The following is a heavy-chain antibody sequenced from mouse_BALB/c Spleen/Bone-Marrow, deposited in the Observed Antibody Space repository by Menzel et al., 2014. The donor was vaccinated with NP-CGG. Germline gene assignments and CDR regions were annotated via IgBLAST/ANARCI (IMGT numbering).Heavy chain of an antibody. CDR3: ERTYFDY. Sequence: QVQLQQSGAELVKPGASVKLSCKASGYTFTSYWMHWVKQRPGQGLEWIGEINPSNGRTNYNEKFKSKATLTVDKSSSTAYMQHSSLTSEDSAVYYCERTYFDYWGQGTPLTVSS. CDR2: INPSNGRT. J-gene: IGHJ2*01. CDR1: GYTFTSYW. V-gene: IGHV1S81*02.